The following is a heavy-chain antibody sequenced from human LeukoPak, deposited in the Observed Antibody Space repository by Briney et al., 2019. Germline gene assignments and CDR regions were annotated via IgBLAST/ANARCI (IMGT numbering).Heavy chain of an antibody. V-gene: IGHV3-53*01. D-gene: IGHD6-19*01. CDR3: ARDKWGAVAGLDY. CDR2: IYSGGST. Sequence: SXRLSCAASGFTFSSNYMSWVRQAPGKGLEWVSVIYSGGSTYYADSVKGRFTISRDNSKNTLYLQMNSLRAEDTAVYYCARDKWGAVAGLDYWGQGTLVTVSS. J-gene: IGHJ4*02. CDR1: GFTFSSNY.